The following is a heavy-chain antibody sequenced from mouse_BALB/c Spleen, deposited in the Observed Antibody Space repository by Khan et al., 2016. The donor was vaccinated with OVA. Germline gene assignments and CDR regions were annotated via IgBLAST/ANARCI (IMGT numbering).Heavy chain of an antibody. CDR2: ISSGGDYT. Sequence: EVELVESGGDLVKPGGSLKLSCAASGFTFSSYSMSWVRQTPDKRLEWVASISSGGDYTYYPDSVKGRFTISRDNAKNTLYLQMSDLKSEDTAMYYCADHLTWSFAYWDQGTLVTVSA. V-gene: IGHV5-6*01. CDR1: GFTFSSYS. CDR3: ADHLTWSFAY. D-gene: IGHD1-3*01. J-gene: IGHJ3*01.